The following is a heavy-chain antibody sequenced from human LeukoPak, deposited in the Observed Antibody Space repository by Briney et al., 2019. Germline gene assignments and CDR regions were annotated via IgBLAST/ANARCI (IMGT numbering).Heavy chain of an antibody. J-gene: IGHJ4*02. CDR3: ASGYDFWSFDY. D-gene: IGHD3-3*01. CDR1: GVSISSSSYY. V-gene: IGHV4-39*07. CDR2: IYYSVST. Sequence: SETLSLTRTVSGVSISSSSYYWGWIRQPPGKGLGWVGSIYYSVSTSYRLSLTSRVTISVDTSKSQFSLKLSSVTAADTAVYYCASGYDFWSFDYWGQGNLVTVSS.